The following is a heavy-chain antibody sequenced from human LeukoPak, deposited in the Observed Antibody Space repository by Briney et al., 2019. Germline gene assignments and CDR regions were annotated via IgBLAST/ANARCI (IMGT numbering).Heavy chain of an antibody. CDR3: ARGDTYYDFWSGYYRNAFDI. D-gene: IGHD3-3*01. J-gene: IGHJ3*02. Sequence: ASVKVSCKASGGTFSSYAISWVRQAPGQGLEWMGGIIPIFGTANYAQKFQGRVTITADESTSTAYMELSSLRSEDTAVYYCARGDTYYDFWSGYYRNAFDIWGQGTMVTVSS. V-gene: IGHV1-69*13. CDR1: GGTFSSYA. CDR2: IIPIFGTA.